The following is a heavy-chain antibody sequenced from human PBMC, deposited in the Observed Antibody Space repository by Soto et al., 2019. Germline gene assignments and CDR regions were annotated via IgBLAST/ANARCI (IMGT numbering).Heavy chain of an antibody. CDR2: IYYSGST. V-gene: IGHV4-31*03. CDR3: ARQGIQLWQKYYYYYGMDV. D-gene: IGHD5-18*01. Sequence: PSETLSLTCTVSGGSISSGGYYWSWIRQHPGKGLEWIGYIYYSGSTYYNPSLKSRVTISVDTSKNQFSLKLSSVTAADTAVYYCARQGIQLWQKYYYYYGMDVWGQGTTVTVS. J-gene: IGHJ6*02. CDR1: GGSISSGGYY.